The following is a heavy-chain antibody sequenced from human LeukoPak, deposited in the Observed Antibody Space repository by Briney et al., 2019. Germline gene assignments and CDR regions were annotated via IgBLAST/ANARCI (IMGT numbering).Heavy chain of an antibody. CDR1: GGTFSSYA. D-gene: IGHD3-16*01. CDR3: ALSYDYARFPQDAFDI. J-gene: IGHJ3*02. Sequence: GASVKVSCKASGGTFSSYAISWVRQAPGQGLEWMGGIIPIFGTANYAQKFQGRVTITADESTSTAYMELSSLRSEDTAVYYCALSYDYARFPQDAFDIWGQGTMVTVSS. V-gene: IGHV1-69*13. CDR2: IIPIFGTA.